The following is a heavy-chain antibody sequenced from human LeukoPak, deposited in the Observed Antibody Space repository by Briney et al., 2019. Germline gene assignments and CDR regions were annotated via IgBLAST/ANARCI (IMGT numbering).Heavy chain of an antibody. J-gene: IGHJ4*02. CDR2: IYPDDSDT. Sequence: GESLKISCKGSGYSFTSYWIAWVRQMPGKGLEWMGIIYPDDSDTRYSASLQGQVTITADKSISTAYLQWSSLKASDNAMYYCARQRRSSGWPNDYWGQGTLVTVSS. D-gene: IGHD6-19*01. CDR3: ARQRRSSGWPNDY. V-gene: IGHV5-51*01. CDR1: GYSFTSYW.